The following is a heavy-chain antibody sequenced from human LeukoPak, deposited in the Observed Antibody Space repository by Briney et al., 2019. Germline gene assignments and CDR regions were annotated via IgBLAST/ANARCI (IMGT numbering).Heavy chain of an antibody. CDR2: INHSGST. CDR3: VRAPYSYSSGWYGHYYYGMDV. CDR1: GGSFSGYY. Sequence: PSETLSLTCAVYGGSFSGYYWSWIRQPPGKGLEWIGEINHSGSTNYNPSLRSRVTISVDTSKNQFSLKLSSVTAADTAVHYCVRAPYSYSSGWYGHYYYGMDVWGQGTTVTVSS. D-gene: IGHD6-19*01. J-gene: IGHJ6*02. V-gene: IGHV4-34*01.